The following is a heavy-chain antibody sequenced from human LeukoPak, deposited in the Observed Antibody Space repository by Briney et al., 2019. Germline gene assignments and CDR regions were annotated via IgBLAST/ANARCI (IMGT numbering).Heavy chain of an antibody. J-gene: IGHJ3*02. CDR1: VYTFSRYD. CDR2: IGTAGDT. CDR3: ARALDSSAFDI. Sequence: GGSLRLSCAASVYTFSRYDMHWGRHATGKGLDWVSAIGTAGDTYYPGSVKGRFTIPRENVKNSSYLQMKSLGVGATALSYFARALDSSAFDIWGQGTMVTVSS. V-gene: IGHV3-13*01. D-gene: IGHD4-11*01.